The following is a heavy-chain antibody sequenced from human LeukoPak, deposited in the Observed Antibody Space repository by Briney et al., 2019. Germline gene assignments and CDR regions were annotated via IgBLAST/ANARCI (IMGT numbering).Heavy chain of an antibody. CDR1: GFPLSGFW. D-gene: IGHD3-22*01. Sequence: PGGSLRLSCAASGFPLSGFWMHWVRQVPGKELVWVALIRIDGNTNVADSVKGRFIISRDTAKNTLYLQMNSLRAEDSAIYYCARADNYYDGTSYSSGFDYWGHGTLVTVSS. J-gene: IGHJ4*01. V-gene: IGHV3-74*01. CDR3: ARADNYYDGTSYSSGFDY. CDR2: IRIDGNT.